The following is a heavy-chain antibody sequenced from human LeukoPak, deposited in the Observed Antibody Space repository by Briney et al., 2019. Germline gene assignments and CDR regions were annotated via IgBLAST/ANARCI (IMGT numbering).Heavy chain of an antibody. CDR3: ARGRYEWELPRVYYMNV. D-gene: IGHD1-26*01. CDR1: GGSFSGYY. Sequence: SETLSLACAVYGGSFSGYYWSWIRQPPGKGLEWIGEINHSGSTNYNPSLKSRVTISVDRSKNQFSLKLSSVTAADTAVYYCARGRYEWELPRVYYMNVWGKGTTVTVSS. CDR2: INHSGST. V-gene: IGHV4-34*01. J-gene: IGHJ6*03.